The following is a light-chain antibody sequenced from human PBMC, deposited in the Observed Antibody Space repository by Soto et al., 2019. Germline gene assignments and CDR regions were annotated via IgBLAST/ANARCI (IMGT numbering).Light chain of an antibody. CDR2: AAS. CDR3: QQSFSPLLT. V-gene: IGKV1-39*01. J-gene: IGKJ4*01. Sequence: DIQMTQSPSSLSASVGDRVTITCRASQTISTYLSWFQQKPGKAPKVLIYAASTLQSGVPSRFSGSASGGEFTLNISNLQSEDFATYYCQQSFSPLLTCGGETKVQIK. CDR1: QTISTY.